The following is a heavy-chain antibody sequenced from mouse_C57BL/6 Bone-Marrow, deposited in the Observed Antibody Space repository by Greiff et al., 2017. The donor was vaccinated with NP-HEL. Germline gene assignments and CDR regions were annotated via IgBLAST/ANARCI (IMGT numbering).Heavy chain of an antibody. CDR1: GFTFSSYA. CDR3: ARAIITTGSYVDY. D-gene: IGHD1-1*01. CDR2: ISDGGSYT. J-gene: IGHJ2*01. Sequence: DVHLVESGGGLVKPGGSLKLSCAASGFTFSSYAMSWVRQTPEKRLEWVATISDGGSYTYYPDNVKGRFTISRDNAKNNLYLQMSHLKSEDTAMYYCARAIITTGSYVDYWGQGTTLTVSS. V-gene: IGHV5-4*01.